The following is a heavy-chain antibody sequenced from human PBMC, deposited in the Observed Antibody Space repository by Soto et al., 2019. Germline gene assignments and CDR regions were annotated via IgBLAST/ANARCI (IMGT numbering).Heavy chain of an antibody. CDR3: AREDRDSSGYLGLFDP. V-gene: IGHV3-13*01. CDR2: IGTAGDT. D-gene: IGHD3-22*01. J-gene: IGHJ5*02. CDR1: GFTFSSYD. Sequence: GGSLRLSCAASGFTFSSYDMHWVRQATGKGLEWVSAIGTAGDTYYPGSVKGRFTISRENAKNSLYLQMNSLRAEDTAVYYCAREDRDSSGYLGLFDPWGQGTLVTVSS.